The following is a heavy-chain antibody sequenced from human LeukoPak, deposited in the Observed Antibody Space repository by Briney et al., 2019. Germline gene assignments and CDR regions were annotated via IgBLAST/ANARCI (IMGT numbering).Heavy chain of an antibody. D-gene: IGHD2-15*01. CDR2: INPNSGGT. CDR1: GYTFTSYA. CDR3: ARSRVVVVVGYMDV. J-gene: IGHJ6*03. V-gene: IGHV1-2*02. Sequence: ASVKVSCKASGYTFTSYAMNWVRQAPGQGLEWMGWINPNSGGTNYAQKFQGRVTMTRDTSISTAYMELSRLRSDDTAVYYCARSRVVVVVGYMDVWGKGTTVTVSS.